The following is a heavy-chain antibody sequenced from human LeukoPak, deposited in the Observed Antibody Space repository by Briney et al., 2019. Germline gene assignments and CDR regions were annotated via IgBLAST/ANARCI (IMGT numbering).Heavy chain of an antibody. CDR2: ISSSGSTI. CDR3: ARGPGPIAGAKNPFDI. J-gene: IGHJ3*02. V-gene: IGHV3-48*03. D-gene: IGHD1-26*01. CDR1: GFTFSSYE. Sequence: PGGSLRLSCAASGFTFSSYEMNWVRQAPGKGLEWVSYISSSGSTIYYADSVKGRFTISGDKSKNTLYLQMNSLRPEDTAFYYCARGPGPIAGAKNPFDIWGQGTMVTVSS.